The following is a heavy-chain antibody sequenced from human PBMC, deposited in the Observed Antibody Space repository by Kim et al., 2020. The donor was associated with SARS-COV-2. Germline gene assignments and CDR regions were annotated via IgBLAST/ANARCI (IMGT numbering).Heavy chain of an antibody. Sequence: SETLSLTCTVSGGSISSYYWSWIRQPPGKGLEWIGYIYYSGSTNYNPSLKSRVTISVDTSKNQFSLKLSSVTAADTAVYYCARELGLVPAASGGYYYYGMDVWGQGTTVTVSS. CDR1: GGSISSYY. V-gene: IGHV4-59*13. CDR3: ARELGLVPAASGGYYYYGMDV. J-gene: IGHJ6*02. D-gene: IGHD2-2*01. CDR2: IYYSGST.